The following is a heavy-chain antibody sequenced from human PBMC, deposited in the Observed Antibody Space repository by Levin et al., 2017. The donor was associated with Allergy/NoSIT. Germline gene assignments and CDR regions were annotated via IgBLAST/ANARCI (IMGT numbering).Heavy chain of an antibody. CDR3: GRILLPSVD. Sequence: SETLSLTCSVSGGSVSRGAYYWSWIRQHPGKGLEWIGYIYYSGSTYYNPSLKSRATISVDTSKNQFSLKLISVTAADTAVYYCGRILLPSVDWGQGTLVTVSS. V-gene: IGHV4-31*03. J-gene: IGHJ4*02. CDR1: GGSVSRGAYY. CDR2: IYYSGST. D-gene: IGHD2-15*01.